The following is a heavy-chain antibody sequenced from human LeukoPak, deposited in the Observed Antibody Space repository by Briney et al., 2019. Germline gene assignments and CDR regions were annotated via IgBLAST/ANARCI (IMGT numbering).Heavy chain of an antibody. J-gene: IGHJ5*02. V-gene: IGHV1-2*02. Sequence: ASVKVSCKASGYTFTGYYMHWVRQAPGQGLEWMGWINPNSGGTNYAQKFQGRVTMTRDMSTSTVYMELSSLRSEDTAVYYCARDFSSSSPSGWFDPWGQGTLVTVSS. CDR3: ARDFSSSSPSGWFDP. CDR2: INPNSGGT. CDR1: GYTFTGYY. D-gene: IGHD6-6*01.